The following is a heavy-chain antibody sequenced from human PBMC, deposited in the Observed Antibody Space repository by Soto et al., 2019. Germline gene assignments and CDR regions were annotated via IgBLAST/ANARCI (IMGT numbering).Heavy chain of an antibody. D-gene: IGHD2-21*01. CDR3: PRDRASGPQSITCAMDG. CDR2: TYYRSKWYN. V-gene: IGHV6-1*01. CDR1: GHGIPSNSAA. J-gene: IGHJ6*02. Sequence: PSQDLSLNCSISGHGIPSNSAACKWMREAPSRGVNGLGRTYYRSKWYNDYAVSVKSRITSNPDTSKNQFSLQLNSVTPEDTAVYYCPRDRASGPQSITCAMDGWGQGTTVIVSS.